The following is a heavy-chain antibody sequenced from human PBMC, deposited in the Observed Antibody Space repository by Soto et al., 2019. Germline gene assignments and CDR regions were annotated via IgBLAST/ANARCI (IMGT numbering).Heavy chain of an antibody. V-gene: IGHV3-30*18. D-gene: IGHD3-16*01. CDR1: GFTFSSYG. CDR2: ISYDGSDK. CDR3: AKTAGYDYVWGSSGLDP. Sequence: PGGSLRLSCAGSGFTFSSYGMHWVRQAPGKGLEWVAVISYDGSDKYYGDSVKGRFTISRDDSKNTLYLQMNSLRVEDTAIYYCAKTAGYDYVWGSSGLDPWGQGNLVTVSS. J-gene: IGHJ5*02.